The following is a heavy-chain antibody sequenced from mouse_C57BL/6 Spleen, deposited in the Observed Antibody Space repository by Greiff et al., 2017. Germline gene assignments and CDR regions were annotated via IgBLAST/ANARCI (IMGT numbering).Heavy chain of an antibody. D-gene: IGHD4-1*02. J-gene: IGHJ2*01. CDR3: AREQLGRDYLDY. CDR1: GFTFSDYG. Sequence: EVHLVESGGGLVKPGGSLKLSCAASGFTFSDYGMHWVRQAPGKGLEWVAYISSGSSTIYYADTVKGRFTISRDNAKNTLFLQMTSLRSEDTAMYYCAREQLGRDYLDYWGQGTTLTVSS. CDR2: ISSGSSTI. V-gene: IGHV5-17*01.